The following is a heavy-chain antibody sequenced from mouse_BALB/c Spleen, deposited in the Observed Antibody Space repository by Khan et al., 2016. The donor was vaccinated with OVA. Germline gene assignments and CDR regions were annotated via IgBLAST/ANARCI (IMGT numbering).Heavy chain of an antibody. CDR2: IWSDGST. D-gene: IGHD2-10*01. CDR3: ARQPYYHYYIMDY. V-gene: IGHV2-6-1*01. CDR1: GFSLTNYG. J-gene: IGHJ4*01. Sequence: QVQLKESGPALVAPSQSRSITCTISGFSLTNYGVHWVRQPPGKGLEWLVVIWSDGSTTYNSALISRLSISKDNSKSQVFLKMNSLQTDDTAMYYCARQPYYHYYIMDYWGQGTSVTVSS.